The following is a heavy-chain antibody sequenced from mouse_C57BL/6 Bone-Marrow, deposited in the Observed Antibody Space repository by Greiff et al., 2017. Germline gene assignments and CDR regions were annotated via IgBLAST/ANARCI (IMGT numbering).Heavy chain of an antibody. V-gene: IGHV5-4*01. J-gene: IGHJ4*01. D-gene: IGHD1-1*01. Sequence: EVNVVESGGGLVTPGGSLKLSCAASGFTFSSYAMSWVRQTPEKRLEWVATISDGGSYTYYPDNVKGRFTISRDNAKNNLYRQMSHLMSDDTAMYYCARDSPITAVVAVYYAMDYWGQGTSVTVS. CDR2: ISDGGSYT. CDR3: ARDSPITAVVAVYYAMDY. CDR1: GFTFSSYA.